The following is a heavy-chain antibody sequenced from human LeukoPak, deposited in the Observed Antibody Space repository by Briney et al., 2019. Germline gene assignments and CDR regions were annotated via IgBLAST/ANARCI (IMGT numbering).Heavy chain of an antibody. Sequence: SETLSLTCTVSGGSVSSYYWSWIRQPPGKGLEWIGYIYYSGSTNYNPSLKSRVTISVDTSKNQFSLKLSSVTAADTAVYYCARGSGVSSDYWGQGTLVTVSS. CDR3: ARGSGVSSDY. J-gene: IGHJ4*02. CDR1: GGSVSSYY. CDR2: IYYSGST. V-gene: IGHV4-59*02. D-gene: IGHD3-10*01.